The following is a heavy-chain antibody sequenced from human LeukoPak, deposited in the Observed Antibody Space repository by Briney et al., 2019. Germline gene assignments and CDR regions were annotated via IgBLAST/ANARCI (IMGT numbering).Heavy chain of an antibody. Sequence: PGGSLRLSCAASGFTFSSYGIHWVRQAPGKGLEWVAFIRYDGSNKYYADSVKGRFTISRDNSKNTLYLQMNRLRAEDTAVYYCAKVAKYYYGPETYYFFEQWGQGTPVTASS. D-gene: IGHD3-10*01. CDR2: IRYDGSNK. CDR3: AKVAKYYYGPETYYFFEQ. V-gene: IGHV3-30*02. CDR1: GFTFSSYG. J-gene: IGHJ4*02.